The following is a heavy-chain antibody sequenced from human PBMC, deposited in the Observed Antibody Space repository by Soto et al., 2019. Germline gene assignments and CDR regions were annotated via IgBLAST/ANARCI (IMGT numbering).Heavy chain of an antibody. V-gene: IGHV1-69*01. Sequence: QVQLVQSGAEVKKPGSSVKASCKASGGTFSSFAISWVRQAPGQGLQWMGGIIPIFGSAAYTQNFQGRVTITADESTTTAYMELSSLRSEDTAVYYCARGLRGLMAAAGTDLYYYGMDVWGQGTTVTVSS. CDR2: IIPIFGSA. J-gene: IGHJ6*02. CDR3: ARGLRGLMAAAGTDLYYYGMDV. CDR1: GGTFSSFA. D-gene: IGHD6-13*01.